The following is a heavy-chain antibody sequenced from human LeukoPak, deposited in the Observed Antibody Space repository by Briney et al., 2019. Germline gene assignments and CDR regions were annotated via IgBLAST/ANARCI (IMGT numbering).Heavy chain of an antibody. D-gene: IGHD2-2*01. V-gene: IGHV3-23*01. CDR2: ISGSGGGT. CDR3: AKDXCDSSTSCYAYYYYYYMDV. Sequence: PGGSLRLSCAASGFTFSSYAMSWVRQAPGKGLEWVSTISGSGGGTYYADSVKGRFTISRDNSKNTLYLQMISLRAEDTAVYYCAKDXCDSSTSCYAYYYYYYMDVWGKGTTVTVSS. CDR1: GFTFSSYA. J-gene: IGHJ6*03.